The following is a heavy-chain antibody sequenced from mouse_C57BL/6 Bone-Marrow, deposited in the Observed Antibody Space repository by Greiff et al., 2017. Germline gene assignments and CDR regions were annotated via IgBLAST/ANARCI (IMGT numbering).Heavy chain of an antibody. D-gene: IGHD1-1*01. CDR2: IDPANGNT. CDR1: GFNIKNTY. V-gene: IGHV14-3*01. Sequence: EVQLQQSVAELVRPGASVKLSCTASGFNIKNTYMHWVKQRPEQGLEWIGRIDPANGNTKYAPKFQGKATITADTSSNTAYLQLSSLTSEDTALYYCAPFYYGSSSWFAYWGQGTLVTVSA. J-gene: IGHJ3*01. CDR3: APFYYGSSSWFAY.